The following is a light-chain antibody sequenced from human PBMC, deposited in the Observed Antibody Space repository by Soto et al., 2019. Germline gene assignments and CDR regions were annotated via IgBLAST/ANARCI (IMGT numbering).Light chain of an antibody. CDR3: QQYNNWWT. J-gene: IGKJ1*01. CDR1: QSVSNN. Sequence: EIVMTQSPATLSVSPGERATLSCRASQSVSNNLAWYQKKPGQAPRLLIYGASTRATGIPAGFSGSGSGTEFTLTISSLQSEDFAFYYCQQYNNWWTFGQGTRVDIK. V-gene: IGKV3-15*01. CDR2: GAS.